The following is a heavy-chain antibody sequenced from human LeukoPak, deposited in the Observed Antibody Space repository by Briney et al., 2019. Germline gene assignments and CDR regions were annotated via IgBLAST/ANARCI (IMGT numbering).Heavy chain of an antibody. V-gene: IGHV4-59*01. CDR3: AGDSSGYSPPDY. J-gene: IGHJ4*02. D-gene: IGHD3-22*01. CDR2: IYYSGST. Sequence: PSETLSLTCTVSGGSISSYYWSWIRQPPGKGLEWIGYIYYSGSTNYNASLKSRVTISVDTSKNQFSLKLSSVTAADTAVYYCAGDSSGYSPPDYWGQGTLVTVSS. CDR1: GGSISSYY.